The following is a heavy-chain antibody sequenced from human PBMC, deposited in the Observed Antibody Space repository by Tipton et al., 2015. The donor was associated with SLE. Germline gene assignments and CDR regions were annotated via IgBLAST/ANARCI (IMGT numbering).Heavy chain of an antibody. J-gene: IGHJ4*02. D-gene: IGHD6-19*01. V-gene: IGHV3-66*01. CDR1: GFTSSSYW. CDR2: FFGADST. Sequence: SLRLSCAASGFTSSSYWMSWVRQAPGKGLEWVSVFFGADSTYYADSVKGRFIVSRDSSKNTLFLQMNSLRAEDTAVYYCARGPVSGRRYFDFWGQGTLVTVSS. CDR3: ARGPVSGRRYFDF.